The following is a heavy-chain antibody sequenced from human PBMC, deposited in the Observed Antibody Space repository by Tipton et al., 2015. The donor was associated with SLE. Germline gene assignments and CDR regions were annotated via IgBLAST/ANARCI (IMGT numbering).Heavy chain of an antibody. CDR3: ARGDRRGQPYYFDY. V-gene: IGHV4-31*03. D-gene: IGHD1-14*01. Sequence: TLSLTCTVSGGSISSGGYYWSWIRQHPGKGLEWIGYIYYSGSTYYNPSLKSRVTISVDTSKNPFSLKLSSVTAADTAVYYCARGDRRGQPYYFDYWGQGTLVTVSS. CDR2: IYYSGST. CDR1: GGSISSGGYY. J-gene: IGHJ4*02.